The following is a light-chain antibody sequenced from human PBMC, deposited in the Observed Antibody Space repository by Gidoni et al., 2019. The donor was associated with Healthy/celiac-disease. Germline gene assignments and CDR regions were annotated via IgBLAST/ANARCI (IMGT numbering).Light chain of an antibody. CDR3: QQYGSSPPWT. V-gene: IGKV3-20*01. CDR1: QSVSTSS. CDR2: GAS. J-gene: IGKJ1*01. Sequence: VLTQSPGPLSLSPGERATLSCRASQSVSTSSLAWYQQKPGQAPRLLIYGASSRATGIPDRFSGSGSGTDFTLTISRLEPEDFAVYYCQQYGSSPPWTFGQGTKVEIK.